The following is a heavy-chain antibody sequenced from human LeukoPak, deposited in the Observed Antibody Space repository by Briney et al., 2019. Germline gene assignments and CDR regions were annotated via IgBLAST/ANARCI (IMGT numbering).Heavy chain of an antibody. D-gene: IGHD6-13*01. CDR3: ARDPGSSSFDY. V-gene: IGHV3-7*01. CDR1: GFTFSSFW. CDR2: IDQDGSVR. Sequence: GGSLRLSCVASGFTFSSFWMSWVRQAPGKGLEFVANIDQDGSVRNYVDSVKGRFIISRDNAENSLYLQMDSLRAEDTAVYFCARDPGSSSFDYWGLGTPVTVSS. J-gene: IGHJ4*02.